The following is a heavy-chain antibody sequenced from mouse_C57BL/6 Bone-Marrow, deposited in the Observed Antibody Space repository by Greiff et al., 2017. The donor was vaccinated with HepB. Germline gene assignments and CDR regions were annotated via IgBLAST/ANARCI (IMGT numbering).Heavy chain of an antibody. V-gene: IGHV7-1*01. CDR2: SRNKANDYTT. J-gene: IGHJ1*03. Sequence: EVQRVESGGGLVQSGRSLRLSCATSGFTFSDFYMEWVRQAPGKGLEWIAASRNKANDYTTEYSASVKGRFIVSRDTSQSILYLQMDDLRAEDTAIYYCARDAVYYGSSHWYFDVWGTGTTVTVSS. D-gene: IGHD1-1*01. CDR1: GFTFSDFY. CDR3: ARDAVYYGSSHWYFDV.